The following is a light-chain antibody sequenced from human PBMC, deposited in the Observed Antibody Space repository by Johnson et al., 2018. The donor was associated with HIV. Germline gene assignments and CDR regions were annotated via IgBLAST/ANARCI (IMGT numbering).Light chain of an antibody. CDR3: GTWDNSLSAGV. CDR2: DTD. J-gene: IGLJ1*01. CDR1: SSNIGNNF. Sequence: QSVLTQPPSVSAAPGQKVTVSCTGSSSNIGNNFVFWYQQVPGTAPKLLIYDTDKRPSGIPDRFSGSKSGTSATLGISGLQTGDEADYYCGTWDNSLSAGVFGSGTKVTVL. V-gene: IGLV1-51*01.